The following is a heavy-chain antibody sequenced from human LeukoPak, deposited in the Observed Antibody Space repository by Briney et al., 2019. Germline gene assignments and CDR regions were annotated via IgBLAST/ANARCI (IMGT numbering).Heavy chain of an antibody. D-gene: IGHD3-16*01. Sequence: GGSLRLSCAASGFTFSSYEMNWVRQAPGKGLEWVSYISSSGSTIYYADSVKGRFTISRDNAKNSLYLQMNSLRAEDTAVYYCARVVEGTYDYYYMDVWGKGTTVTVSS. CDR3: ARVVEGTYDYYYMDV. J-gene: IGHJ6*03. CDR2: ISSSGSTI. V-gene: IGHV3-48*03. CDR1: GFTFSSYE.